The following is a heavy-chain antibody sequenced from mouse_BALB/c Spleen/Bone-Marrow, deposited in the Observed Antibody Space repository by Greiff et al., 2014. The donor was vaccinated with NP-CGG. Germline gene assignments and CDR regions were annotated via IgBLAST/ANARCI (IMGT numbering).Heavy chain of an antibody. V-gene: IGHV1-7*01. CDR1: GYNFTSYW. Sequence: VQLQQSGAELAKPGASVKMSCKASGYNFTSYWMHWVKQRPGQGLEWIGYINPSTGYTEYNQKLKDKATLTADKSSSTAYMQLSSLTSEDSAVYYCAREYYGSSGYFDVWGAGTTVTASS. D-gene: IGHD1-1*01. J-gene: IGHJ1*01. CDR3: AREYYGSSGYFDV. CDR2: INPSTGYT.